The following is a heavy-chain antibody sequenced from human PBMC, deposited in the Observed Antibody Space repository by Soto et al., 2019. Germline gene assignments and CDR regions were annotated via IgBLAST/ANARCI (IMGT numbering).Heavy chain of an antibody. Sequence: PGGSLGLSCAASGFTFSSYGMHWVRQAPGKGLEWVAVISYDGSNKYYADSVKGRFTISRDNSKNTLYLQMNSLRAEDTAVYYCAKSECGSPTTSFDYWVQGT. CDR3: AKSECGSPTTSFDY. J-gene: IGHJ4*02. CDR1: GFTFSSYG. V-gene: IGHV3-30*18. CDR2: ISYDGSNK. D-gene: IGHD2-21*01.